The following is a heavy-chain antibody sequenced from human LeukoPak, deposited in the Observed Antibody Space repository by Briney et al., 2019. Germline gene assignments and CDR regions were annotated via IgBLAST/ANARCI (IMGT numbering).Heavy chain of an antibody. CDR2: ISGSGGST. CDR1: GFTFSSYA. CDR3: ASSSWPYYYYMDV. V-gene: IGHV3-23*01. J-gene: IGHJ6*03. D-gene: IGHD2-2*01. Sequence: GGSLRLSCAASGFTFSSYAMSWVRQAPGKGLEWVSAISGSGGSTYYADSVKGRFTISRDNSKNTLYLQMNSLRAEDTAVYYCASSSWPYYYYMDVWGKGTTVTVSS.